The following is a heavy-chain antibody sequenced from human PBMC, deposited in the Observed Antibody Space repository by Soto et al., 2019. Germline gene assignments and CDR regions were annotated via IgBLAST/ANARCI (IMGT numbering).Heavy chain of an antibody. D-gene: IGHD6-13*01. CDR1: GYSIRSGYF. V-gene: IGHV4-38-2*01. J-gene: IGHJ4*02. Sequence: PSETLSLTCVVSGYSIRSGYFWGWIRQPPGEGLKWSASIYHNGTTYYNPSLKSRVTISEDTSRNQLSLKRRSVTAADTAVYYCARLRITASGHYFDYWGQGTVVTVSS. CDR3: ARLRITASGHYFDY. CDR2: IYHNGTT.